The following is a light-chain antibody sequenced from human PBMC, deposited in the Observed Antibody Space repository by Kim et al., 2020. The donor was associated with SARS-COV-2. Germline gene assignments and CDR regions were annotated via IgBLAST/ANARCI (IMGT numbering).Light chain of an antibody. V-gene: IGLV3-19*01. J-gene: IGLJ1*01. CDR3: KSRDSSGNHLV. Sequence: SSELTQDPAVSVALGQTVRITCQGDSLRSYYATWYQQKPGQAPVLVIYGKNNRPSGIPDRFSGSTSGTTASLTITGAQAEDEADYYCKSRDSSGNHLVFGSGIKLTVL. CDR2: GKN. CDR1: SLRSYY.